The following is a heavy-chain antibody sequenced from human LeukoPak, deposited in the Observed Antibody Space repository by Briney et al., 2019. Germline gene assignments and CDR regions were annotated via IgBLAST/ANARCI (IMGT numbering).Heavy chain of an antibody. Sequence: KTSETLSLTCIVSGGSIRSSVNYWGWIRQHPGKGLEWIGTIYYSGNTYYNPSLNSRVTITLDTSKNQFSLKLSSVTTADTAVYYCARSVVTLYWYFDLWGRGTLVTVSS. V-gene: IGHV4-39*07. CDR3: ARSVVTLYWYFDL. J-gene: IGHJ2*01. D-gene: IGHD4-23*01. CDR1: GGSIRSSVNY. CDR2: IYYSGNT.